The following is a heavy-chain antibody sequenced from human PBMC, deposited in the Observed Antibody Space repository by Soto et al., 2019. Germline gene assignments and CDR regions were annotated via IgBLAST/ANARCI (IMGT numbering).Heavy chain of an antibody. CDR1: GFTFSSYA. D-gene: IGHD6-19*01. Sequence: EVQLLESGGGLVQPGGSLRLSCAASGFTFSSYAMSWVRQAPGKGLEWVSAISGSGGSTYYADSVKGRFTISRDNSKNTLYLQMNSLRAEDTAVYYCAKDPSGSGWYSPSGLLDYWGQGTLVTVSS. J-gene: IGHJ4*02. CDR2: ISGSGGST. CDR3: AKDPSGSGWYSPSGLLDY. V-gene: IGHV3-23*01.